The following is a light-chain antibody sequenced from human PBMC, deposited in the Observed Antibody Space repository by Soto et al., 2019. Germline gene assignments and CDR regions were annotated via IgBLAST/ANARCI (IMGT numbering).Light chain of an antibody. V-gene: IGLV2-14*03. Sequence: QSALTQPASVSGSPGQSITISCTGTSSDVGSYNYVSWYHQQPGKAPKLMIYDVSNRHSGVSDRFSGSKSGNTASLTISGLQAEDEADYYCNSYITAGTYVFGTETKVPVL. CDR1: SSDVGSYNY. CDR2: DVS. CDR3: NSYITAGTYV. J-gene: IGLJ1*01.